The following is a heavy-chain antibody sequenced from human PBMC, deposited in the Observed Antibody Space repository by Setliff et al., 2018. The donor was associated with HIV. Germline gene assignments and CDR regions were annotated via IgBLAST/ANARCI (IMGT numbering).Heavy chain of an antibody. Sequence: GGSLRLSCAASGFTFSSYWMHWVRQAPGKGLVWVFGMNTDGSSTRYADSVKGRFTISRDNARNTLFLQMNSLGVGDTALYYCGRDVHDAAADNWGRGTLVTVSS. CDR2: MNTDGSST. D-gene: IGHD6-13*01. V-gene: IGHV3-74*01. CDR3: GRDVHDAAADN. J-gene: IGHJ4*02. CDR1: GFTFSSYW.